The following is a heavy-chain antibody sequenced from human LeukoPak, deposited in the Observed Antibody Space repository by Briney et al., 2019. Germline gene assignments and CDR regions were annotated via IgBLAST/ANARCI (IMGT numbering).Heavy chain of an antibody. V-gene: IGHV3-23*01. CDR2: ISSYPTP. CDR3: ARRVDGSGYSFDY. D-gene: IGHD3-22*01. Sequence: GGSLRLSCAASGFAFIQYVMTWGRQAPGKGLEWVSTISSYPTPYYADSVRGRFTISRDNSKNTVHLQMNSPRVKDTAVYYCARRVDGSGYSFDYWGQGTLVTVSS. J-gene: IGHJ4*02. CDR1: GFAFIQYV.